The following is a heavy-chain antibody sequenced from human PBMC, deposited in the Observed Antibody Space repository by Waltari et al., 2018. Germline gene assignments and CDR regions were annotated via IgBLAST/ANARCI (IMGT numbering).Heavy chain of an antibody. V-gene: IGHV3-7*03. CDR2: IKQDGSEK. Sequence: EVQLVESGGGLVQPGGSLRLSCAASGFSINSLWMTWVRQAPGKGLEWVANIKQDGSEKYYVDSVKGRFTISRDNAKNSLFLQMDSLRAEDTALYYCATGRGAGFWGQGTPVIVSS. CDR3: ATGRGAGF. CDR1: GFSINSLW. D-gene: IGHD1-1*01. J-gene: IGHJ4*02.